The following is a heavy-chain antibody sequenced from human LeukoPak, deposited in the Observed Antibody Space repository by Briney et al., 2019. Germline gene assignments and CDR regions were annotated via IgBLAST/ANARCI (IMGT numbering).Heavy chain of an antibody. D-gene: IGHD3-3*01. CDR1: GGSISRTTYY. V-gene: IGHV4-39*01. CDR3: ARHVLSGYLNYWYFDL. Sequence: PSETLSLTCTVSGGSISRTTYYWGWIRQPPGKGLEWIGSISYSGSTYYKPSLKSRVTISVDPSKRQFSLRLNSVTATDTAVYYCARHVLSGYLNYWYFDLWGRGTLVTVSS. J-gene: IGHJ2*01. CDR2: ISYSGST.